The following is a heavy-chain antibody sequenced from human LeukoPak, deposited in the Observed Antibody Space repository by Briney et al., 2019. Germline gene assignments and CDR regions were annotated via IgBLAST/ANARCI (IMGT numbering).Heavy chain of an antibody. CDR1: AFTFSSSA. D-gene: IGHD3-22*01. Sequence: GSLRLSCTASAFTFSSSAFHWVRQAPGKGLEWVAVISFDGNNKHYADSVKGRFTVFRDNSRHTLYLQMNSLGPEDTAMYYCATLYDSAGYYRTPNDSWGQGTLVTVSS. J-gene: IGHJ4*02. CDR3: ATLYDSAGYYRTPNDS. V-gene: IGHV3-30-3*01. CDR2: ISFDGNNK.